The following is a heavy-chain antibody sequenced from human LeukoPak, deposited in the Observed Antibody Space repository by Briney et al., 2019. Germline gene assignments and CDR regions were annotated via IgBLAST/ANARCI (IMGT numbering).Heavy chain of an antibody. D-gene: IGHD1-14*01. CDR3: AKDAIDDHHGLSDY. CDR1: GFTFSSYA. Sequence: GGSLRLSCAAYGFTFSSYAMSLVRQAPGKGLEWVSAISGSGGSTYYADSVKGRFTISRDNSKNTLYLQMNSLRAEDTAVYYCAKDAIDDHHGLSDYWGQGTLVTVSS. CDR2: ISGSGGST. J-gene: IGHJ4*02. V-gene: IGHV3-23*01.